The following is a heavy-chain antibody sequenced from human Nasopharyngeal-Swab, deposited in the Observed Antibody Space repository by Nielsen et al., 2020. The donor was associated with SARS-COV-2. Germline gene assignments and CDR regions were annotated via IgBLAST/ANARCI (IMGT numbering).Heavy chain of an antibody. D-gene: IGHD2-2*01. CDR3: ARGRVPTEDY. V-gene: IGHV1-2*06. J-gene: IGHJ4*02. Sequence: WARQAPGQGLEWMGRINPNSGGTNYAQKFQGRVTMTRDTSISTAYMELSRLRSDDTAVYYCARGRVPTEDYWGQGTLVTVSS. CDR2: INPNSGGT.